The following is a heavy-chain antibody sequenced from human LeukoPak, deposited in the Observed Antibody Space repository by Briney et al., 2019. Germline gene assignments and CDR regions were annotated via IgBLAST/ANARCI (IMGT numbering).Heavy chain of an antibody. CDR3: ARVMIVPAAMDYYYYMDV. CDR1: GGTFSSYA. CDR2: IIPIFGTA. Sequence: ASVKVSCKASGGTFSSYAISWVRQAPGQGLEWMGGIIPIFGTANYAQKFQGRVTITADKSTSTAYMELSSLRSEDTAVYYCARVMIVPAAMDYYYYMDVWGKGTTVTVSS. J-gene: IGHJ6*03. V-gene: IGHV1-69*06. D-gene: IGHD2-2*01.